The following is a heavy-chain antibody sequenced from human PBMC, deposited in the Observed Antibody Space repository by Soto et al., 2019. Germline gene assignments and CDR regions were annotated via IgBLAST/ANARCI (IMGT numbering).Heavy chain of an antibody. CDR2: IIPILGIA. CDR1: GGTFSSYT. CDR3: ARDRDIVVAPAAPPHWYFDL. V-gene: IGHV1-69*08. Sequence: QVQLVQSGAEVKKPGSSVKVSCKASGGTFSSYTISWVRQAPGQGLEWMGRIIPILGIANYAQKFQGRVTITADKSTSTAYMELSSLRSEDTAVYYCARDRDIVVAPAAPPHWYFDLWGRGTLVTVSS. J-gene: IGHJ2*01. D-gene: IGHD2-2*01.